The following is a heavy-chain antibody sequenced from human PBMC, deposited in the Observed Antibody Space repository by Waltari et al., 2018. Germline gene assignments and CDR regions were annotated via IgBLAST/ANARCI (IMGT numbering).Heavy chain of an antibody. Sequence: QLQLQESGPGLVKPSETLSLTCTVSGGSISSTSYYWGWIPQPPGKGLEWIGSFYYGGKTYYNPSLQSRITISVDTSKNQFSLKLNSVTAADTAVYYCARPCCVGGGALLSLDLWGQGTLVTVSS. CDR3: ARPCCVGGGALLSLDL. J-gene: IGHJ5*02. V-gene: IGHV4-39*01. D-gene: IGHD3-16*01. CDR1: GGSISSTSYY. CDR2: FYYGGKT.